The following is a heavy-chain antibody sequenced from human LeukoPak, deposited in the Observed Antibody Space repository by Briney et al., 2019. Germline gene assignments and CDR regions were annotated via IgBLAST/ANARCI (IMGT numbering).Heavy chain of an antibody. J-gene: IGHJ4*02. CDR1: GYTFTGYY. CDR3: ARDSGMVRGVMGQ. Sequence: ASVKVSCKASGYTFTGYYMHWVRQAPGQGLEWMGWISAYNGNTNYAQKLQGRVTMTTDTSTSTAYMELRSLRSDDTAVYYCARDSGMVRGVMGQWGQGTLVTVSS. V-gene: IGHV1-18*04. D-gene: IGHD3-10*01. CDR2: ISAYNGNT.